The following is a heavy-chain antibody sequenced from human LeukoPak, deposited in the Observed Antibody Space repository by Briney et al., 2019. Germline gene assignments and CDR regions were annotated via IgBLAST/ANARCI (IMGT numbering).Heavy chain of an antibody. J-gene: IGHJ4*02. V-gene: IGHV1-46*01. Sequence: ASVKVSCKASGYTFPSYFMHWVRQAPGQGLEWMGIINPTGGSTTYAQKFQGRVTMTRDTSTSTVYMELSSLRSDDTAVYYCAAIPGIAVAVNFDYWGQGTLVTVSS. CDR3: AAIPGIAVAVNFDY. CDR1: GYTFPSYF. D-gene: IGHD6-19*01. CDR2: INPTGGST.